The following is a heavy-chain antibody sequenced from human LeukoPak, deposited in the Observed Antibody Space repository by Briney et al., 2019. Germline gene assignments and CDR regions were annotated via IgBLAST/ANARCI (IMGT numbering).Heavy chain of an antibody. V-gene: IGHV4-39*01. CDR3: ARPANAGSLFDY. J-gene: IGHJ4*02. CDR1: GGSISTSSYY. Sequence: PSETLSLTCTVSGGSISTSSYYWGWIRPPPGKGLEWIGTIYYSGSTSYNPSLRSRVTISVDTSKNQFSLKLSSVTAADTAVYYCARPANAGSLFDYWGPGTLVTVSS. CDR2: IYYSGST. D-gene: IGHD6-13*01.